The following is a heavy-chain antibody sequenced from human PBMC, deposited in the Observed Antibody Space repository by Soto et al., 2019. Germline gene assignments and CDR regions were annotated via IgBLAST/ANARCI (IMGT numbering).Heavy chain of an antibody. CDR2: IYYSGST. D-gene: IGHD6-19*01. CDR1: GGSISSYY. Sequence: SETLSLTCTVSGGSISSYYWSWIRQPPGKGLEWIGYIYYSGSTNYNPSLKSRVTISVDTSKNQFSLKLSSVTAADTTVYYCARVASSGWTYYYYGMDVWGQGTTVTVYS. V-gene: IGHV4-59*01. J-gene: IGHJ6*02. CDR3: ARVASSGWTYYYYGMDV.